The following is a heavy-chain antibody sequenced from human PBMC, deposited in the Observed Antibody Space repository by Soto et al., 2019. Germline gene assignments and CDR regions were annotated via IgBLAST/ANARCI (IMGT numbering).Heavy chain of an antibody. V-gene: IGHV4-59*01. J-gene: IGHJ5*02. Sequence: SETLSLTCTISGGSISSYYWSWIRQPPGKGLECIGYMYYSGRTNYNPSLKSRVTISVDTSKNQFSLKLSSVTAADTAVYYCARGMYCSGGSCYSHWLDPWGQGTLVTVSS. CDR1: GGSISSYY. CDR3: ARGMYCSGGSCYSHWLDP. D-gene: IGHD2-15*01. CDR2: MYYSGRT.